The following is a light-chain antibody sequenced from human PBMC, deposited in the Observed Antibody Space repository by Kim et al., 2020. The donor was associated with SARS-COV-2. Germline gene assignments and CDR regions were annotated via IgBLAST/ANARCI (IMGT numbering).Light chain of an antibody. V-gene: IGKV3-11*01. J-gene: IGKJ4*01. CDR1: QSVSNF. Sequence: EIVLTQSPATLSLSPGERATLSCRASQSVSNFLASYQQKPGQAPRLLIYDASDRATGIPARFSGSGSGTDFTLTISSLQPEDFAFYFCQQRSNWLTFGGGTKVDIK. CDR2: DAS. CDR3: QQRSNWLT.